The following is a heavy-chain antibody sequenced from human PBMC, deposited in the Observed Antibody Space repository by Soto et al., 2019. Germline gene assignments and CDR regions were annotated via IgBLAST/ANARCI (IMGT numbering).Heavy chain of an antibody. CDR1: KFTFDDYA. CDR3: AKDISGRGSFYYYHGLDV. CDR2: ISWNGGSI. D-gene: IGHD1-26*01. Sequence: PGGSLRLSCAASKFTFDDYAMHWVRQAPGKGLEWVSGISWNGGSIGYADSVKARFTISRDNAKNSLYPQMNSLRVEDTALYYCAKDISGRGSFYYYHGLDVWGQGTTVTVSS. J-gene: IGHJ6*02. V-gene: IGHV3-9*01.